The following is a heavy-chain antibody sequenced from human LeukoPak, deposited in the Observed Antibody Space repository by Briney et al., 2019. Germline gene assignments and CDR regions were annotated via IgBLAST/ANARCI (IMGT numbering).Heavy chain of an antibody. CDR3: AREAIDCSSTSCFYWFDP. CDR1: GYTFTRYD. CDR2: MNPNSGNT. J-gene: IGHJ5*02. V-gene: IGHV1-8*01. D-gene: IGHD2-2*01. Sequence: GASVKVSCKASGYTFTRYDINWVRQATGQGLEWMGWMNPNSGNTGYAQKFQGRVTITRNTSISTAYMELSSLRSEDTAVYYCAREAIDCSSTSCFYWFDPWGQGTLVTVSS.